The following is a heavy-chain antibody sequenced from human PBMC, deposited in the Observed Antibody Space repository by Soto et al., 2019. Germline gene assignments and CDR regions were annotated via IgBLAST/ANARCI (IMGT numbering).Heavy chain of an antibody. V-gene: IGHV3-53*01. CDR3: ARGITTVYSSSFLNYYYGMDV. D-gene: IGHD6-6*01. J-gene: IGHJ6*02. Sequence: EVQLVESGGGLIQPGGSLRLSCAASGFTVSSNYMSWVHQAPGKGLEWVSVIYSGGSTYYADSVKGRFTISRDNSKNTLYLQMNSLRAEDTAVYYCARGITTVYSSSFLNYYYGMDVWGQGTTVTVSS. CDR2: IYSGGST. CDR1: GFTVSSNY.